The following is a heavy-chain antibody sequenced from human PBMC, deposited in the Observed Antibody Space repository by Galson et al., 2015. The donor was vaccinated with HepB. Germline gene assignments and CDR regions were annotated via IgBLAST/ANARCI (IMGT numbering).Heavy chain of an antibody. V-gene: IGHV6-1*01. CDR3: ARQQGGFDY. Sequence: CAISGDSVSSNSVAWNWIRQSPSRGLEWLGRTYYRSKWYNDYAVSVKSRITINPDTSKNQFSLQLNSVTPEDTAVHYCARQQGGFDYWGQGTLVNVSS. CDR1: GDSVSSNSVA. D-gene: IGHD6-13*01. CDR2: TYYRSKWYN. J-gene: IGHJ4*02.